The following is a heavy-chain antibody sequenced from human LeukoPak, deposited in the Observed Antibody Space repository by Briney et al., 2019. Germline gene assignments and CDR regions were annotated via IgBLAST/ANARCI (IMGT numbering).Heavy chain of an antibody. CDR2: ISSSSSYI. CDR3: ARALTTLTYEGY. CDR1: GFTFSSYS. V-gene: IGHV3-21*01. J-gene: IGHJ4*02. Sequence: GGSLRLSCAASGFTFSSYSMNWVRQAPGKGLEWVSSISSSSSYIYYADSVKGRFTISRDNAKNSLYLQMNSLRAEDTAVYYCARALTTLTYEGYWGQGTLVTVSS. D-gene: IGHD1-1*01.